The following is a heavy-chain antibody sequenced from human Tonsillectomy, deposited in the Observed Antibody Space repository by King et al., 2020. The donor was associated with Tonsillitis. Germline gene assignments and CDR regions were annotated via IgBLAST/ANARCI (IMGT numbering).Heavy chain of an antibody. CDR2: IIPIFGAP. CDR1: GGTFSSYA. D-gene: IGHD2-15*01. Sequence: VQLVQSGAEVKKPGSSVKVSCKASGGTFSSYAISWVRQAPGQGLEWMGGIIPIFGAPNYAQKFQGRVTITADESTSTAYMELSSLRSEDTAVYYCAGFACSGGSCYLSRFRDLWGRGTLVTVSS. J-gene: IGHJ2*01. V-gene: IGHV1-69*01. CDR3: AGFACSGGSCYLSRFRDL.